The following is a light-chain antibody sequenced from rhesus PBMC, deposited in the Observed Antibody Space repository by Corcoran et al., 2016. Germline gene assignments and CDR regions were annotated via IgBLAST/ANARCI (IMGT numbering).Light chain of an antibody. CDR2: SAS. Sequence: DIQMTQSPSSLSASVGDRVTVTCRASQGINRELSWYQQKPGKAPTLLIFSASSLQKGVSSRFSGSGSWTDDTLTISSLQAEDVATYYCLQDYISPFSFGQGTKVEIK. CDR3: LQDYISPFS. J-gene: IGKJ2*01. CDR1: QGINRE. V-gene: IGKV1-94*01.